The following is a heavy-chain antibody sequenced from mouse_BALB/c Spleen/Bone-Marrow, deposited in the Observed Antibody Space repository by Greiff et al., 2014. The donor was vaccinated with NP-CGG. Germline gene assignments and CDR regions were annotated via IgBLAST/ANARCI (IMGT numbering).Heavy chain of an antibody. CDR2: IWAGGST. V-gene: IGHV2-9*02. CDR1: GFSLTSYG. J-gene: IGHJ2*01. D-gene: IGHD1-2*01. CDR3: ARYDYGFLDY. Sequence: QVQLQQPGPGLVAPSQSLSITCTVSGFSLTSYGVHWVRQPPGKGLEWLGVIWAGGSTNYNSTLMSRLTISKDNSKSQVFLKINSLQTDDTAMYYCARYDYGFLDYWGQGTTLTVSS.